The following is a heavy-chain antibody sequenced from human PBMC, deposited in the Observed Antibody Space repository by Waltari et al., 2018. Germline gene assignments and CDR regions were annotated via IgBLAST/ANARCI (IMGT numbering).Heavy chain of an antibody. D-gene: IGHD6-13*01. V-gene: IGHV1-46*01. J-gene: IGHJ4*02. CDR2: SNPSSGST. Sequence: QVQLVQSGAEVKKPGASVKVSCKASGYTFTSYYMHWVRQAPGQGLEWMGISNPSSGSTSYEQKFQGRGTMTRDTSTSTVYMELSSLRSEDTAVYYCARELRSSSCPDYWGQGTLVTVSS. CDR3: ARELRSSSCPDY. CDR1: GYTFTSYY.